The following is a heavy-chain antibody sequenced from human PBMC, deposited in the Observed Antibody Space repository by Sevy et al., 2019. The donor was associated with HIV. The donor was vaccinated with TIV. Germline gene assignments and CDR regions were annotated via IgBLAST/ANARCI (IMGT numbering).Heavy chain of an antibody. V-gene: IGHV3-74*01. CDR3: ARDTLGYGGNPNLDLDL. CDR2: INSDGSTT. CDR1: GFSFSRYF. J-gene: IGHJ5*02. D-gene: IGHD4-17*01. Sequence: GGSLRLSCAASGFSFSRYFMHWVRQAPGEGLVWVSRINSDGSTTNYADSVEGRFIVSRDNAKKTLYLELQSLRVEDTATYYCARDTLGYGGNPNLDLDLWGQGTLVTVSS.